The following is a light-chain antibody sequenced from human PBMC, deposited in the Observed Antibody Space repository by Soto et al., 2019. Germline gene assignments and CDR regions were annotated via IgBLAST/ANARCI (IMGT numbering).Light chain of an antibody. Sequence: AIQVTQSPSSLSASVGDRVTISCRASQGIGNDLGWYQQKPGKAPKLLIYEASTLQTGVASRFSGSGSGTDFTLTISSLQPEDFPTYYCLQDYVYPWTFGQGTKVEVK. V-gene: IGKV1-6*01. J-gene: IGKJ1*01. CDR1: QGIGND. CDR3: LQDYVYPWT. CDR2: EAS.